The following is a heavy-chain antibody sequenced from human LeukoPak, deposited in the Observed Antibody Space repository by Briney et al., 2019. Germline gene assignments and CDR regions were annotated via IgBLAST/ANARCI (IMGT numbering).Heavy chain of an antibody. CDR2: INSDGSST. J-gene: IGHJ4*02. D-gene: IGHD2/OR15-2a*01. CDR1: GFTFSSYW. Sequence: PGGSLRLSCAASGFTFSSYWMHWVRQAPGKGLVWVSRINSDGSSTSYADSVRGRFTISRDNAKNSLYLQMNSLRAEDTAVYYCAIEPVYDEDQGYWGQGTLVTVSS. CDR3: AIEPVYDEDQGY. V-gene: IGHV3-74*01.